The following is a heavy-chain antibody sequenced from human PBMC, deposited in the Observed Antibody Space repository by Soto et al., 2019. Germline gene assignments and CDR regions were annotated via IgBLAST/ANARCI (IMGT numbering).Heavy chain of an antibody. V-gene: IGHV3-21*01. CDR2: ISSSSSYI. CDR3: ARDEWEPGIAAAGTVYYGMDV. Sequence: KTGGSLRLSCAASGFTFSSYSMNWVRQAPGKGLEWVSSISSSSSYIYYADSVKGRFTISRDNAKNSLYLQMNSLRAEDTAVYYCARDEWEPGIAAAGTVYYGMDVWGQGTTVTVSS. CDR1: GFTFSSYS. D-gene: IGHD6-13*01. J-gene: IGHJ6*02.